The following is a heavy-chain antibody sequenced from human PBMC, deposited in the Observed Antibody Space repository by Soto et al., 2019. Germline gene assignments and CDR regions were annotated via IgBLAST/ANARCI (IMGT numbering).Heavy chain of an antibody. D-gene: IGHD2-15*01. CDR3: ARGYCSGGTCYSRTFEY. CDR2: IYYSGST. J-gene: IGHJ4*02. CDR1: GCSISSYY. Sequence: ASETLSLTCTFSGCSISSYYWSWIRQPPGKGLEWIGYIYYSGSTNYNPSLKSRVTISEDTSKNQFSLKLSSVTAADTAVYYCARGYCSGGTCYSRTFEYWGQGALVTVSS. V-gene: IGHV4-59*01.